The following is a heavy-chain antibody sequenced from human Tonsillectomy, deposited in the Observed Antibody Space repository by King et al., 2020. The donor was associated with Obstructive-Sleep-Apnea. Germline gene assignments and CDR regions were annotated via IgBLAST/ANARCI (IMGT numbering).Heavy chain of an antibody. J-gene: IGHJ4*02. CDR3: AKDFDGDYVDY. D-gene: IGHD3-9*01. CDR1: GFTFSSYG. CDR2: IRYDGSNK. V-gene: IGHV3-30*02. Sequence: VQLVESGGGVVQPGRSLRLSCAASGFTFSSYGMHWVRQAPGKGLEWVAFIRYDGSNKYYADSVKGRFTISRDNSKNTLYLQMNSLRAEDTAGYYCAKDFDGDYVDYWGQGTLVTVSS.